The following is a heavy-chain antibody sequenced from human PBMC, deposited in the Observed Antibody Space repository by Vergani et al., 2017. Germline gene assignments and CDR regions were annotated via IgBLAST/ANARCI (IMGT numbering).Heavy chain of an antibody. V-gene: IGHV3-15*01. CDR2: IKNKTDGGTT. D-gene: IGHD1-26*01. Sequence: EVQLVESGGGLVKPGVSLRLSCAASGFTFSNAWMSWVRQAPGKGPEWVGRIKNKTDGGTTDYAAPVKGRFTISRDDSKNTLYLQMNSLKTEDTAVYYCTTDVGATRLFDYWGQGTLVTVSS. J-gene: IGHJ4*02. CDR1: GFTFSNAW. CDR3: TTDVGATRLFDY.